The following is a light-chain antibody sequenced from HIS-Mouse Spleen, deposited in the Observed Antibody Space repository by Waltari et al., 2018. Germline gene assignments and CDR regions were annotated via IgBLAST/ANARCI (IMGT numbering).Light chain of an antibody. CDR1: ALPKKY. CDR3: YSTDSSGNHRV. Sequence: SYELTQPPSVSVSPGQTARITCSGDALPKKYAYWYQQKSGQAPVLVIYEDSKRASGIPERFSGSSSGTMATLTSSGAQVEDEADYYGYSTDSSGNHRVFGGGTKLTVL. V-gene: IGLV3-10*01. J-gene: IGLJ2*01. CDR2: EDS.